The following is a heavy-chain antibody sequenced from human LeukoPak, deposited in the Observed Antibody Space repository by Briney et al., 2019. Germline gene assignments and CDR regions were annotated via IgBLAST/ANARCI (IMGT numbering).Heavy chain of an antibody. CDR3: AREPSVTTVTTGS. J-gene: IGHJ5*02. V-gene: IGHV4-4*02. CDR2: IYRSGSI. Sequence: SGTLSLTCTVSGGSISSSNWWSWVRQPPGKGLEWIGEIYRSGSINYNPSLKSRVTISIDKSKNQFSLKLSSVTAADTAVYYCAREPSVTTVTTGSWGQGTLVIVSS. CDR1: GGSISSSNW. D-gene: IGHD4-17*01.